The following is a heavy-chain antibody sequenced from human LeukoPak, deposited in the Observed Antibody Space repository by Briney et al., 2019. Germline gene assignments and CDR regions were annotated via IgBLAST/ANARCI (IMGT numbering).Heavy chain of an antibody. Sequence: PGGSLRLSCAASGFTFSTFGMHWVRQSPGKGLEWVAVISYDGSNKYYADSVKGRFTISRDNSKNTLYLQMNSLRAEDTAVYYCARLNIVVVPAAPSALWGQGTLVTVSS. V-gene: IGHV3-30*19. CDR2: ISYDGSNK. CDR3: ARLNIVVVPAAPSAL. J-gene: IGHJ4*02. D-gene: IGHD2-2*01. CDR1: GFTFSTFG.